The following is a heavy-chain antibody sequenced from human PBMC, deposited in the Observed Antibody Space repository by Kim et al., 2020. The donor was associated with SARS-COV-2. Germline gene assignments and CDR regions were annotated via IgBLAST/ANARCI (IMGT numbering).Heavy chain of an antibody. CDR3: ARDSGSSPLDV. CDR2: IYYSGST. D-gene: IGHD6-13*01. CDR1: GGSISSGGYY. J-gene: IGHJ6*02. V-gene: IGHV4-31*11. Sequence: SETLSLTCAVSGGSISSGGYYWSWIRQHPGKGLEWIGYIYYSGSTYYNPSLKSRVTISVDTSKNQFSLKLSSVTAADTAVYYCARDSGSSPLDVWGQGTTVTVSS.